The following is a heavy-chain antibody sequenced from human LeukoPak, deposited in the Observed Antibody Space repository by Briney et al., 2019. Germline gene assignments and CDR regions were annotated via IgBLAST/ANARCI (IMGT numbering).Heavy chain of an antibody. D-gene: IGHD3-9*01. Sequence: GGSLRLSCAASGFTFSNAWMSWVRQAPGKGLEWVGRIKSKTDGGTTDYAAPVKGRFTISRDDSKNTLYLQMNSLKTEDTAVYYCTTDINILTGYYGVYFDYWGQGTLVTVSS. CDR1: GFTFSNAW. V-gene: IGHV3-15*01. J-gene: IGHJ4*02. CDR2: IKSKTDGGTT. CDR3: TTDINILTGYYGVYFDY.